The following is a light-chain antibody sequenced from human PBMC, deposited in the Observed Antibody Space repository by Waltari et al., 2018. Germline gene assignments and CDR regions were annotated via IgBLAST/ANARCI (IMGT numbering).Light chain of an antibody. J-gene: IGKJ1*01. CDR1: QSIVVW. CDR3: LQYNSYPWT. Sequence: DIQVTQSPSTLSASVGDRVTITCRASQSIVVWVAWYQQKPGKAPRLLIYKASYLERGVPSRFSGSASGTAFTLTISSLQADDFATYYCLQYNSYPWTFGQGTTVEIK. V-gene: IGKV1-5*03. CDR2: KAS.